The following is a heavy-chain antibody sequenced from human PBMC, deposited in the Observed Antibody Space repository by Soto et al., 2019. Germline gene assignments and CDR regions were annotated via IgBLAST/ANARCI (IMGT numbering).Heavy chain of an antibody. V-gene: IGHV3-23*01. CDR1: GFAFRSCD. CDR3: AKNQWGNVFDI. CDR2: ISKSGATP. Sequence: EVQLLESGGGLVQPGGSLRLSCAASGFAFRSCDMTWVRQAPGKGLEWVSTISKSGATPYYADSVRGRFTISRDNSKNTLHLQMNSLRVEDTALYYCAKNQWGNVFDIWGQGTMLTVSS. J-gene: IGHJ3*02. D-gene: IGHD3-16*01.